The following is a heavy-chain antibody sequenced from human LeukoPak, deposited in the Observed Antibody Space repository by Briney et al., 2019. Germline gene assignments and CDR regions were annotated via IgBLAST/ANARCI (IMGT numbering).Heavy chain of an antibody. Sequence: GASVKVSCKASGYTFTSYYMHWVRQAPGQGLEWMGIINPSGGSTSYAQKFQGRVTITTDESTSTAYMELSSLRSEDTAVYYCARDRAGRFGVVQFDYWGQGTLVTVSS. CDR2: INPSGGST. CDR3: ARDRAGRFGVVQFDY. D-gene: IGHD3-3*01. CDR1: GYTFTSYY. J-gene: IGHJ4*02. V-gene: IGHV1-46*01.